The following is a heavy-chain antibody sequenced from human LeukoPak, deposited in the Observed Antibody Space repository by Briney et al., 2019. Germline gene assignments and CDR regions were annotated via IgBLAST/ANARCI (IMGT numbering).Heavy chain of an antibody. D-gene: IGHD3-3*01. V-gene: IGHV3-23*01. Sequence: GGSLRLSCAASGFTFSSYAMSWVRQAPGKGLEWVSAIGGSGGSTYYADSVKGRSTISRDNSKNTLYLQMNSLRAEDTALYYCARDPGVVAFHYFDYWGQGTLVTVSS. CDR2: IGGSGGST. J-gene: IGHJ4*02. CDR1: GFTFSSYA. CDR3: ARDPGVVAFHYFDY.